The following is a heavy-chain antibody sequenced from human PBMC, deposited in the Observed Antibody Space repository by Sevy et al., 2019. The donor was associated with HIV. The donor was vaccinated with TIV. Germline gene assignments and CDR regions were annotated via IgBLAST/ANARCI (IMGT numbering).Heavy chain of an antibody. Sequence: GGSLRLSCAASGFTFSNYAMNWVRQAPGKGLEWLSGISGSGGSGDKTNYAVSVKGRFTISRDDSKNSLYLQLNSLRAEDTAIYYCARKYDSSGYFDYWGQGTLVTVSS. CDR1: GFTFSNYA. CDR3: ARKYDSSGYFDY. J-gene: IGHJ4*02. CDR2: ISGSGGSGDKT. V-gene: IGHV3-23*01. D-gene: IGHD3-22*01.